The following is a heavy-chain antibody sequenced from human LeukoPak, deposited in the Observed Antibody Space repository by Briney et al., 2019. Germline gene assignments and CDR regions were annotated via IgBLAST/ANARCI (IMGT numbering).Heavy chain of an antibody. CDR1: GFTLSYYG. CDR2: IRYDGRVK. V-gene: IGHV3-30*02. J-gene: IGHJ4*02. Sequence: PGGSLRLSCATSGFTLSYYGMHWVRQAPGKGLEWVAPIRYDGRVKYYMDSVKGRFTISRDTFRSTVYLRMNRRRAEDTAVYYCARDLLALPHKYFDSWGQGTLVTVPS. CDR3: ARDLLALPHKYFDS.